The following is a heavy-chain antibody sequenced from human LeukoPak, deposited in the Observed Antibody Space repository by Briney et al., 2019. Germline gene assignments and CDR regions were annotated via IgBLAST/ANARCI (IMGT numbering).Heavy chain of an antibody. D-gene: IGHD3-10*01. CDR2: ISYDGSNK. J-gene: IGHJ4*02. CDR1: RFTFSSYA. V-gene: IGHV3-30-3*01. Sequence: GGSLRLSCVGSRFTFSSYAMHWVRQAPGKGLEWVAVISYDGSNKYYADSVKGRFTISRDNSKNTLYLQMNSLRAEDTAVYYCARDLEAKYGSGSLGGYWGQGTLVTVSS. CDR3: ARDLEAKYGSGSLGGY.